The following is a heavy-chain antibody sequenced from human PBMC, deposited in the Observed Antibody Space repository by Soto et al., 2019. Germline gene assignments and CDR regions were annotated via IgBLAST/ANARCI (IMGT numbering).Heavy chain of an antibody. CDR1: GYTFTSYG. CDR2: ISAYNGNT. V-gene: IGHV1-18*04. D-gene: IGHD5-18*01. J-gene: IGHJ6*02. CDR3: ARYSYGDYYYYGMDV. Sequence: ASVKVSCKASGYTFTSYGISWVRQAPGQGLEWMGWISAYNGNTNYAQKLQGRVTMTTDTSTSTAYMELRSPRSDDTAVYYCARYSYGDYYYYGMDVWGQGTTVTVSS.